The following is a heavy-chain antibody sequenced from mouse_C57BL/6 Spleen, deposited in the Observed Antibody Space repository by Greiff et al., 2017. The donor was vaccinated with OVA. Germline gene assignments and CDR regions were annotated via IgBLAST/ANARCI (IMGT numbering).Heavy chain of an antibody. J-gene: IGHJ2*01. CDR3: TGGDDYGYFDY. Sequence: EVKLQESGGGLVQPGGSMKLSCVASGFTFSNYWMNWVRQSPEKGLEWVAQIRLKSDNYATHYAESVKGRFTISRDDSKSSVYLQMNNLRAEDTGIYYCTGGDDYGYFDYWGQGTTLTVSS. CDR1: GFTFSNYW. CDR2: IRLKSDNYAT. D-gene: IGHD2-4*01. V-gene: IGHV6-3*01.